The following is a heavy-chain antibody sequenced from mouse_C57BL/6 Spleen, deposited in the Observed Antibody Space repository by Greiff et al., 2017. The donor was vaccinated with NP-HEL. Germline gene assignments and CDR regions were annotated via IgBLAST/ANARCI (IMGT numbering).Heavy chain of an antibody. J-gene: IGHJ2*01. CDR3: ARSVRGWEKGYFDY. Sequence: VQLQQSGAELVRPGTSVKVSCKASGYAFTDYLIEWVKQRPGQGLEWIGVIYPGSGGTNYNEKFKGKATLTADKSSSTAYMQLSSLTSEDSAVYCWARSVRGWEKGYFDYWGQGTTLTVSS. D-gene: IGHD4-1*01. CDR1: GYAFTDYL. V-gene: IGHV1-54*01. CDR2: IYPGSGGT.